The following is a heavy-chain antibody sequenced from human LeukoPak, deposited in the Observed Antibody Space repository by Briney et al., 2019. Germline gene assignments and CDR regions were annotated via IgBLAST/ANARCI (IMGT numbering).Heavy chain of an antibody. D-gene: IGHD3-3*01. Sequence: SGPTLVNPTQTLTLTCTFSGFSLSTSGVGVGWIRQPPGKALEWLALIYWDDDKRYSPSLKSRLTITKDTSKNQVVLTMTNMDPVDTATYYCARYDFWSGYHTPYYFDYWGQGTLVTVSS. CDR2: IYWDDDK. J-gene: IGHJ4*02. CDR1: GFSLSTSGVG. V-gene: IGHV2-5*02. CDR3: ARYDFWSGYHTPYYFDY.